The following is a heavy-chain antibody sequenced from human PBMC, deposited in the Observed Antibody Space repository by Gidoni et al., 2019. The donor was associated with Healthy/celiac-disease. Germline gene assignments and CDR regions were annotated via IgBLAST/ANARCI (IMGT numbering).Heavy chain of an antibody. J-gene: IGHJ4*02. CDR1: GFTFSSYA. Sequence: QVQLVASGGGVVQPGRSLRLSCAASGFTFSSYAMHWVRQAPGKGLEWVAVISYDGSNKYYADSVKGRFTISRDNSKNTLYLQMNSLRAEDTAVYYCARDWIGWELPSYYFDYWGQGTLVTVSS. V-gene: IGHV3-30-3*01. CDR3: ARDWIGWELPSYYFDY. CDR2: ISYDGSNK. D-gene: IGHD1-26*01.